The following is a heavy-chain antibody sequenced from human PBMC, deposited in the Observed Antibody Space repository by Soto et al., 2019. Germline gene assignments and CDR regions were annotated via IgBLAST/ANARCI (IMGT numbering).Heavy chain of an antibody. CDR1: GGSFSGYY. J-gene: IGHJ4*02. CDR3: ARVRFIAAAPPPYFDF. CDR2: INHSGST. V-gene: IGHV4-34*01. D-gene: IGHD6-13*01. Sequence: QVQLQQWGAGLLKPSETLSLTCAVYGGSFSGYYWSWIRQPPGKGLEWIGEINHSGSTNYNPSLKGRVTISVDTSKNQFPLKLSSVTDADTAVYYCARVRFIAAAPPPYFDFWGQGTLVTVSS.